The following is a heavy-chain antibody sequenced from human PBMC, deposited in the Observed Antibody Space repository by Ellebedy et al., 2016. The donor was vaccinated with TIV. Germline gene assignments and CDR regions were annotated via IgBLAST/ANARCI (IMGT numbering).Heavy chain of an antibody. CDR1: GFTFSTYT. Sequence: GGSLRLSCAISGFTFSTYTMHWVRQAPGKGLEWVAVLSSDGTYEDYADSVSGRFTISRDDSRATLRLQMNNLKPEDTGVYYCARALRGWDDFDHWGQGSLVSVSS. CDR3: ARALRGWDDFDH. CDR2: LSSDGTYE. V-gene: IGHV3-30*04. J-gene: IGHJ4*02. D-gene: IGHD6-19*01.